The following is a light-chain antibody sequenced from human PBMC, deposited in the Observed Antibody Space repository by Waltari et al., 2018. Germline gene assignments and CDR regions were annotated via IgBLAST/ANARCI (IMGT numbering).Light chain of an antibody. Sequence: DIQLTQSPSFLSASVGDRVTFTCRASRDIRSYLAWYQQKSGKAPKLLIFAASTLQSGVPSRFRGSGSGTEFTLTISNLQPEDVATYYCQQPPGTFGGGTKVEIK. CDR3: QQPPGT. CDR1: RDIRSY. V-gene: IGKV1-9*01. J-gene: IGKJ4*01. CDR2: AAS.